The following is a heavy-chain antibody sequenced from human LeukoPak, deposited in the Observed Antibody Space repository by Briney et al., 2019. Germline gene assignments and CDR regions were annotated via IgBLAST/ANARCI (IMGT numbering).Heavy chain of an antibody. Sequence: GGSLRLSCAASGFTFSSIAMSWVRQASDKGLEWVSTISGSGGGTYYADSVKGRFTISRDDSKNTLYLQMNSLRADDTAVYYCAKDLGRYRNNFFDYWGQGNLVTLSS. V-gene: IGHV3-23*01. D-gene: IGHD1-26*01. CDR2: ISGSGGGT. CDR1: GFTFSSIA. CDR3: AKDLGRYRNNFFDY. J-gene: IGHJ4*02.